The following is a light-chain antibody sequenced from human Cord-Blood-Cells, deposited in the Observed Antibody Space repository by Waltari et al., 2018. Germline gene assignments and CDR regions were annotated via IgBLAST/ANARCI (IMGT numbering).Light chain of an antibody. V-gene: IGLV2-23*01. CDR1: SSDVGSYNL. Sequence: QSALTQPASASGSPGQSITISCTGTSSDVGSYNLVSWYQQHPGKAPKLMIYEGSKRPSGFSNRFSGSKSGNMASLTISGLQAEDEADYYCCSYAGSSTSVFGGGTKLTVL. CDR2: EGS. CDR3: CSYAGSSTSV. J-gene: IGLJ2*01.